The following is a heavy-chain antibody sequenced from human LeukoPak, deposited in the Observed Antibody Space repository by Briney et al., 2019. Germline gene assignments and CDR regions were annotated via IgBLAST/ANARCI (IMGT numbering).Heavy chain of an antibody. CDR2: MNPNSGNT. D-gene: IGHD2-21*01. V-gene: IGHV1-8*01. Sequence: ASVTVSCKASGYTFTTYEIHWLRQATGQGLEWMAWMNPNSGNTGYAQKFQGRVTMTRNTSISTAYMELSSLRSEDTAVYYCARVAGNCGGDCYRLVYWGQGTLVTVAS. J-gene: IGHJ4*02. CDR1: GYTFTTYE. CDR3: ARVAGNCGGDCYRLVY.